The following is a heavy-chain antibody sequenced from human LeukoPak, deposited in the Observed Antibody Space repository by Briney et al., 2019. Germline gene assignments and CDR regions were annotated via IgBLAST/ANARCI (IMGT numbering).Heavy chain of an antibody. D-gene: IGHD3-16*01. CDR2: ITSSSSYT. J-gene: IGHJ3*01. Sequence: GGSLRLSCAASGFTFSSYSMNWVRQAPGKGLEWISSITSSSSYTFYADSVKVRFTISRDNAKNSLYLQMSSLRAEDTAVYYCARDFLHLGGWGQGTMVTVSS. CDR3: ARDFLHLGG. V-gene: IGHV3-21*01. CDR1: GFTFSSYS.